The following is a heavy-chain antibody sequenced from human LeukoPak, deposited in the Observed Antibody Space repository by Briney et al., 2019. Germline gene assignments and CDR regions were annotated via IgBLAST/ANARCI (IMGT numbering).Heavy chain of an antibody. V-gene: IGHV3-30*18. D-gene: IGHD3-10*01. Sequence: PGRSLRLSCAASGFTFSNYGMHWVRQAPGKGLEWVTLISDDGTTKNYADPVKGRFTISRDNSKNTLYLQMNSLRAEDTAVYYCAKDGGYGSGSYYPDYWGQGTLVTVSS. J-gene: IGHJ4*02. CDR3: AKDGGYGSGSYYPDY. CDR1: GFTFSNYG. CDR2: ISDDGTTK.